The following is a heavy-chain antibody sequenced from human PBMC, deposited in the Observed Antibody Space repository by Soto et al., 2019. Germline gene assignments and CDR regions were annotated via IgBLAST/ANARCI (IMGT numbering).Heavy chain of an antibody. CDR3: ARDHFGGGDSEWFDP. CDR1: GGTFSSYT. D-gene: IGHD2-21*02. CDR2: IIPILGIA. V-gene: IGHV1-69*04. J-gene: IGHJ5*02. Sequence: SVKVSCKASGGTFSSYTISWVRQAPGQGLEWMGRIIPILGIANYAQKFQGRVTITADKSTSTAYMELSSLRAEDTAVYYCARDHFGGGDSEWFDPWGQGTLVTVSS.